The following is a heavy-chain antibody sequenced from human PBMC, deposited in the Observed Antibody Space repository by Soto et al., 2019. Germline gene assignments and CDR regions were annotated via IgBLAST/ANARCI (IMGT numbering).Heavy chain of an antibody. V-gene: IGHV4-39*01. D-gene: IGHD3-16*01. CDR1: GGSISSSSYY. CDR2: IYYSGST. J-gene: IGHJ4*02. CDR3: ARGLGLYDGGYFDY. Sequence: SETLSLTCTVSGGSISSSSYYWGWIRQPPGKGLEWIGSIYYSGSTYYNPSLKSRVTISVDTSKNQFSLKLSSVTAADTAVYYCARGLGLYDGGYFDYWGQGTLVTVSS.